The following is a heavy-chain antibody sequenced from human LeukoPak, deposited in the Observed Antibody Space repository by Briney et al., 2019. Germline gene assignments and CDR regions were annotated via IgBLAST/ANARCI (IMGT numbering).Heavy chain of an antibody. CDR2: INGGNGKT. CDR3: ARDRGQFLLPA. V-gene: IGHV1-3*01. Sequence: ASVKVSCKASGYTFTDYAIHWVRQAPGQRLEWMGWINGGNGKTKYSQKFQGRITIARDTSASTAYMEVSSLRSEDTAVYYCARDRGQFLLPAWGQGTLVTVSS. CDR1: GYTFTDYA. D-gene: IGHD2-2*01. J-gene: IGHJ4*02.